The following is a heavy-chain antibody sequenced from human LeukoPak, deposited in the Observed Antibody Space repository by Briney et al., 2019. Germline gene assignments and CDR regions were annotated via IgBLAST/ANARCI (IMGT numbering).Heavy chain of an antibody. D-gene: IGHD6-13*01. CDR2: LYDSGNT. CDR1: GGSITSGAYS. V-gene: IGHV4-30-2*01. Sequence: SQTLSLTCTVSGGSITSGAYSWSWIRQPPGKGLEWIGYLYDSGNTDYNPSLRSRVTISVDRSKNQFSLRLTSVTAADTAVYYCARSTRSSWSRLDYWGQGTLVTVSS. J-gene: IGHJ4*02. CDR3: ARSTRSSWSRLDY.